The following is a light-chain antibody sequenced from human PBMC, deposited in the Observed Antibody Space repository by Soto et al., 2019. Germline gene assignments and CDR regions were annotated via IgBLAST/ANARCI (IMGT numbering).Light chain of an antibody. CDR1: QSVGSY. CDR2: DAF. V-gene: IGKV3-11*01. Sequence: EIVLTQSPATLSLSPGERATLSCSASQSVGSYFAWYQQKPGQAPRLLIYDAFSRATGIPARFSGSGSGTDFTLTISSLEPEDFAFYFCQQRSSWPLTFGGGTMVEIK. CDR3: QQRSSWPLT. J-gene: IGKJ4*01.